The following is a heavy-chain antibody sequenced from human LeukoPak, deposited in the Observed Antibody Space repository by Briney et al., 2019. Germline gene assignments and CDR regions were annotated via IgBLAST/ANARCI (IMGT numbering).Heavy chain of an antibody. J-gene: IGHJ3*02. CDR3: ARDADYGDYADAFDI. CDR2: ISSSSSSI. D-gene: IGHD4-17*01. V-gene: IGHV3-21*01. Sequence: GGSLRLSCAASGFTFSSYSMNWVGQAPGKGLEWVSSISSSSSSIYYAHSVKGRFPISRDNAKNSLYLQMNSLRAEDTAVYYCARDADYGDYADAFDIWGQGTMVTVSS. CDR1: GFTFSSYS.